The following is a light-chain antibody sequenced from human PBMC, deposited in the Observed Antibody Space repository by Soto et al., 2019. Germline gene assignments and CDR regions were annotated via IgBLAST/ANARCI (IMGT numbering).Light chain of an antibody. CDR1: SSDVGGYNY. Sequence: QSALTQPASVSGSPGQSITISCTGTSSDVGGYNYVSWYQHHPGKAPKLIIYGVSSRPSGVSNRFSGSKSGNTASLTISGLQAEDEADYYCSSYISSSTFVVFGGGTKVTVL. J-gene: IGLJ2*01. CDR2: GVS. V-gene: IGLV2-14*01. CDR3: SSYISSSTFVV.